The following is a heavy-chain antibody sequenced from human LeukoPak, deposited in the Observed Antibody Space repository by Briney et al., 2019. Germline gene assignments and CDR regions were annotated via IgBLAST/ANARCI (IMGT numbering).Heavy chain of an antibody. J-gene: IGHJ6*02. D-gene: IGHD2-2*01. Sequence: ASVKVSCKASGYTFTGYYMHWVRQAPGQGLEWMGWINPNSGGTNYAQKFQGRVTMTRDTSISTAYMELSRLRSDDTAVYYCAGAIGYCSSTSCSPIGYYYYGMDVWGQGTTVTVSS. CDR1: GYTFTGYY. V-gene: IGHV1-2*02. CDR2: INPNSGGT. CDR3: AGAIGYCSSTSCSPIGYYYYGMDV.